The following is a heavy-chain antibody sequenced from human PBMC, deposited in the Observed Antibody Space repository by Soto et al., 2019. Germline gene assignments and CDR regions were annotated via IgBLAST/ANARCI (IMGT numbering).Heavy chain of an antibody. CDR2: LSGSGVST. J-gene: IGHJ3*02. D-gene: IGHD6-19*01. V-gene: IGHV3-23*01. Sequence: GGSLRLSCAASGFTFSNYAMTWVRQAPGKGLEWVSALSGSGVSTYYADSVKGRFTFSRDNSKNTLYLQMNSLRAEDTAVYYCAKTSNGWFSAFDIWGQGTMVTVSS. CDR3: AKTSNGWFSAFDI. CDR1: GFTFSNYA.